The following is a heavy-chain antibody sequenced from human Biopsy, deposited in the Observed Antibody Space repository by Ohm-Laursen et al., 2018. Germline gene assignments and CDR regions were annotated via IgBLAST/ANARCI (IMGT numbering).Heavy chain of an antibody. CDR2: IYSGGNT. D-gene: IGHD6-19*01. J-gene: IGHJ4*02. V-gene: IGHV4-61*01. Sequence: GTLSLTCTVSGDSLSSGPDNWSWIRQPPGQGLEYIGFIYSGGNTNYNPSLQNRVTMSVDTSKNQSSLKLSSVIAADTAVYYCARGRRTSGWPYFDNWGQGALVIVSP. CDR1: GDSLSSGPDN. CDR3: ARGRRTSGWPYFDN.